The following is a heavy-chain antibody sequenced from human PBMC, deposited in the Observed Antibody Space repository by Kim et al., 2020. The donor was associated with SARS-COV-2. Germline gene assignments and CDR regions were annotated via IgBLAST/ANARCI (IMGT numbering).Heavy chain of an antibody. V-gene: IGHV3-33*06. J-gene: IGHJ4*02. CDR3: AKDRVGATYYFDY. D-gene: IGHD1-26*01. Sequence: YADSVKGRFTTSRDNSKNTLYLQMNSLRAEDTAVYYCAKDRVGATYYFDYWGQGTLVTVSS.